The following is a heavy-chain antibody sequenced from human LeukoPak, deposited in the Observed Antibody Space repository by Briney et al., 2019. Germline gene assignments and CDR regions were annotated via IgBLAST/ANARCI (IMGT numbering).Heavy chain of an antibody. CDR2: INSDGSST. V-gene: IGHV3-74*01. Sequence: GGSLRLSCAASGFTFSSYGMHWVRQAPGKGLVWVSRINSDGSSTSYADSVKGRFTISRDNAKNTLYLQMDSLRAEDTAMYYCARDGDITMIVGLTFDYWGQGTLVTVSS. CDR3: ARDGDITMIVGLTFDY. J-gene: IGHJ4*02. CDR1: GFTFSSYG. D-gene: IGHD3-22*01.